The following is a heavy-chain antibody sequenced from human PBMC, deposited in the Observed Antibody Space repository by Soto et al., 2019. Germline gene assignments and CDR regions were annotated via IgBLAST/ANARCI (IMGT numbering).Heavy chain of an antibody. D-gene: IGHD6-13*01. Sequence: QVQLQESGPGLVKPSGTLSLTCAVSGGSISSSNWWSWVRQPPGKGLEWIGEIYHSGSTNYNPSLKSRVTISVDKSKNQFSRKLSSVTAADTAVYYCASLAAGYSSSWYFGYWGQGTLVTVSS. CDR2: IYHSGST. V-gene: IGHV4-4*02. CDR3: ASLAAGYSSSWYFGY. J-gene: IGHJ4*02. CDR1: GGSISSSNW.